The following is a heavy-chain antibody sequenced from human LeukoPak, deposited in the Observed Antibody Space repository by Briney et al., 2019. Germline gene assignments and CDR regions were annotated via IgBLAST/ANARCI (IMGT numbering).Heavy chain of an antibody. CDR1: GFTFSTYA. CDR2: VSKDGNTK. J-gene: IGHJ3*02. CDR3: ARGIQPPKYYGSGSDTFDI. Sequence: GGSLRLSCVASGFTFSTYAIHWVRQAQGKGLVWVAVVSKDGNTKYYADSVKGRLTISRDNSKNTVYLQMNSLRTEDTSVYYCARGIQPPKYYGSGSDTFDIWGQGTMVTVSS. D-gene: IGHD3-10*01. V-gene: IGHV3-30*04.